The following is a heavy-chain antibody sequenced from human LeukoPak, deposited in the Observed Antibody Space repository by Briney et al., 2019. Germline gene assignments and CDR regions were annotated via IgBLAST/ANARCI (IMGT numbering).Heavy chain of an antibody. CDR2: ISTSSSYI. V-gene: IGHV3-21*01. J-gene: IGHJ4*02. CDR1: GFTFNRYN. CDR3: AREHPLLRYFDY. D-gene: IGHD2-21*02. Sequence: GGSLRLSCAASGFTFNRYNMNWVRRAPGKGLEWVSSISTSSSYIYYADSVRGRFTISRDNAKNSLYLQMNSLRAEDTAVYYCAREHPLLRYFDYWGQGTLVTVSS.